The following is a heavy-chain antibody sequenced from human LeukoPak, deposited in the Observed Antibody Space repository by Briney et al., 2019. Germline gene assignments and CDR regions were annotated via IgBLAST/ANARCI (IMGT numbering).Heavy chain of an antibody. CDR2: IKQDGSEK. V-gene: IGHV3-7*03. Sequence: GALRLSCAASGLTFSNYWMDWVRQAPGKGLEWVANIKQDGSEKNYVDSVKGRFIISRDNAKNSLYLEMNTLRADDTAVYYCARDGFGTGSNWGQGTLVTVSS. D-gene: IGHD3-16*01. CDR3: ARDGFGTGSN. J-gene: IGHJ4*02. CDR1: GLTFSNYW.